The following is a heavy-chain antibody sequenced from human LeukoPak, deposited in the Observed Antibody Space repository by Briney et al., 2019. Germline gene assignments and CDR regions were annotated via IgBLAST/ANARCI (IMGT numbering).Heavy chain of an antibody. J-gene: IGHJ4*02. CDR3: ATAPEESGSHTY. CDR1: GYTLTELS. CDR2: FDPEDGET. D-gene: IGHD3-10*01. Sequence: ASVKVSCKVSGYTLTELSMHWVRQAPGKGLEWMGGFDPEDGETIYAQKFQGRATMTEDTSTDTAYMELSSLRSEDTAVYYCATAPEESGSHTYWGQGTLVTVSS. V-gene: IGHV1-24*01.